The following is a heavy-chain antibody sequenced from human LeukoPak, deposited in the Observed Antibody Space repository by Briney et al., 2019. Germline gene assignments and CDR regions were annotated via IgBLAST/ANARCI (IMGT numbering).Heavy chain of an antibody. CDR3: ARRGGFDYDSSGYHLDY. CDR1: GYSFTSYW. Sequence: GESLKISCKGSGYSFTSYWIGWVRQMPGKGLEWMGIIFPGDSDTKYSPSLQGQVTISADKSISTAYLQWSSLKASDTAMYYCARRGGFDYDSSGYHLDYWGQGTLVTVSS. D-gene: IGHD3-22*01. V-gene: IGHV5-51*01. J-gene: IGHJ4*02. CDR2: IFPGDSDT.